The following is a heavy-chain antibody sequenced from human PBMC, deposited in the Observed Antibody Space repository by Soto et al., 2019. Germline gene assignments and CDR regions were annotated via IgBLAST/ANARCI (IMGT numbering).Heavy chain of an antibody. CDR2: IVPMFGTS. CDR1: GGTSTRYA. CDR3: IRGSEYDFWSGYL. J-gene: IGHJ4*02. D-gene: IGHD3-3*01. Sequence: QERLVQSGAEVRKPGSSVKVSCKVTGGTSTRYAINWVRQAPGQGLEWMGGIVPMFGTSKYAQKFQGRVTITADTSTNIAYMELRSLISEDTAVYYCIRGSEYDFWSGYLWGQGTLVSVSS. V-gene: IGHV1-69*06.